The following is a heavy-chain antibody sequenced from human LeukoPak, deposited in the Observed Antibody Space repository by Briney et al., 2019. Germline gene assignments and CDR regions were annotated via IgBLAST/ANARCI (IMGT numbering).Heavy chain of an antibody. CDR1: GFTFSSYA. J-gene: IGHJ4*02. Sequence: PGGSLRLACAASGFTFSSYAMSWVRQAPGKGLEWVSAISGSGGSTYYADSVKGRFTISRDNPKNTLYLQMNSLRAEDTAVYYCAKGPYYDFWCGYPPYFDHWGQGTLVTVSS. CDR2: ISGSGGST. V-gene: IGHV3-23*01. CDR3: AKGPYYDFWCGYPPYFDH. D-gene: IGHD3-3*01.